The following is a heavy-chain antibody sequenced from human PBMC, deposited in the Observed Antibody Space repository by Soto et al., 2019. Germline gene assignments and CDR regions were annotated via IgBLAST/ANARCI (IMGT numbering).Heavy chain of an antibody. D-gene: IGHD1-7*01. CDR2: ISSSSSTI. CDR3: ARHPQDWNYEPGNYYYYGMDV. J-gene: IGHJ6*02. CDR1: GFTFSSYS. Sequence: GGSLRLSCAASGFTFSSYSMNWVRQAPGKGLEWVSYISSSSSTIYYADSVKGRFTISRDNAKNSLYLQMNSMRDEDTAVYYCARHPQDWNYEPGNYYYYGMDVWGQGTTVTVSS. V-gene: IGHV3-48*02.